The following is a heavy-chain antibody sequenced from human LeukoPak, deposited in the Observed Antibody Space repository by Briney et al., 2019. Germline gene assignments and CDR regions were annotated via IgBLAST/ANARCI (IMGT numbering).Heavy chain of an antibody. D-gene: IGHD1-26*01. V-gene: IGHV3-7*01. CDR3: ARILSGSYYMFDY. CDR2: IKQDGSEK. Sequence: PGGSLRLSCAASGFTFSSYWMSWVRQAPGKGLEWVANIKQDGSEKYYVDSVKGRFTISRDNAKNSLYLQMNSLRAEDTAVYYCARILSGSYYMFDYWGQGTLVTVSS. CDR1: GFTFSSYW. J-gene: IGHJ4*02.